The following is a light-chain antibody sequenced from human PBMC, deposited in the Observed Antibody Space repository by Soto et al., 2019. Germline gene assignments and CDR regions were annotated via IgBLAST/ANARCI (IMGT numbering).Light chain of an antibody. CDR2: DVT. J-gene: IGLJ2*01. V-gene: IGLV2-11*01. Sequence: QSVLTQPRSVCGSPGQSVTISCTGTSSDVGGYNYVSWYQHYPGKAPKLMIYDVTKRPSGVPDRFSGSKSGNTASLTISGLQTEDESDYYCCSYAGSFVVFGGGTKLTVL. CDR3: CSYAGSFVV. CDR1: SSDVGGYNY.